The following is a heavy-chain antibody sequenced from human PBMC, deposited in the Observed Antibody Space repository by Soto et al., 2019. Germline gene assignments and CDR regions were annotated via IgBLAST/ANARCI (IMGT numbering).Heavy chain of an antibody. Sequence: KPSETLSLTCAVYGGSFSGYYWSWIRQPPGKGLEWIGEINHSGSTNYNPSLKSRVTISVDTSKNQFSLKLSSVTAADTAVYYCARPLGDHWGQGTLVTVSS. J-gene: IGHJ4*02. V-gene: IGHV4-34*01. CDR2: INHSGST. CDR3: ARPLGDH. CDR1: GGSFSGYY.